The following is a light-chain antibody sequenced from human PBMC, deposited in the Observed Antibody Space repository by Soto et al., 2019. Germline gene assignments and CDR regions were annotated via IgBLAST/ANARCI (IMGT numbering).Light chain of an antibody. J-gene: IGLJ1*01. Sequence: QSALTQPASVSGSPGQSITIPCTGTSSNVGSYKLVSWYQQHPGKAPKLMIFEVNKRPSGVSNRFSGSKSGNTASLTISGLKVEDEADYYCCSSGGSPTYVFGTGTKVTVL. V-gene: IGLV2-23*02. CDR2: EVN. CDR3: CSSGGSPTYV. CDR1: SSNVGSYKL.